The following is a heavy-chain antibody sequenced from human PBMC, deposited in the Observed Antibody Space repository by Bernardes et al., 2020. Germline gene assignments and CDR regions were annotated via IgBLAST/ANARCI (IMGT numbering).Heavy chain of an antibody. CDR2: IKQDGIEK. Sequence: GALRPSCSASGFTFSRFWMNLVRQAPGEGLEWVANIKQDGIEKYYVDPVKGRFTIPRDNDKNSLYLQMNSLRAEDTAVYYCARPYYGDYQLDYWGQGTLVTVSS. CDR1: GFTFSRFW. D-gene: IGHD4-17*01. J-gene: IGHJ4*02. CDR3: ARPYYGDYQLDY. V-gene: IGHV3-7*01.